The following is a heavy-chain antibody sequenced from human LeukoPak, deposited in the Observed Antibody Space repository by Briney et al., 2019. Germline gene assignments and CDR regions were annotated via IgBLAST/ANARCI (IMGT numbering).Heavy chain of an antibody. J-gene: IGHJ4*02. CDR2: ISGSGGST. D-gene: IGHD3-22*01. CDR1: GFTFDDYG. CDR3: PHSPTHYYDSSGYYYLTN. V-gene: IGHV3-23*01. Sequence: GGSLRLSCAASGFTFDDYGMHWVRQAPGKGLEWVSGISGSGGSTYYADSVKGRITISRDNSKNTLYLQMNSLRAEDTAVYYCPHSPTHYYDSSGYYYLTNWGQGTLVTVSS.